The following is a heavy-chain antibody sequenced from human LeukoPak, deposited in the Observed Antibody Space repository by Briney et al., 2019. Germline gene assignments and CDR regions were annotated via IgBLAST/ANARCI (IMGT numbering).Heavy chain of an antibody. J-gene: IGHJ4*02. D-gene: IGHD1-7*01. V-gene: IGHV3-7*01. CDR3: ARDVDWNYDL. Sequence: GGSLRLSCVGSGFTFSNYWMNWVRQAPGKELEWVANIKGSDKGHVDSVKGRFSVSRDDARNSLYLQMDSLRAEDTAVYYCARDVDWNYDLWGQGTVVRVSS. CDR1: GFTFSNYW. CDR2: IKGSDK.